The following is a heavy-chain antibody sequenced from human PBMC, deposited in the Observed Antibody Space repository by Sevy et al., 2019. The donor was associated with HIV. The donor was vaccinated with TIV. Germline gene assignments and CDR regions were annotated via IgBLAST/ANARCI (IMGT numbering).Heavy chain of an antibody. CDR3: AKDRSSGRPFDY. J-gene: IGHJ4*02. V-gene: IGHV3-23*01. CDR1: GFTFSSYA. Sequence: GGSLRLSCAASGFTFSSYAMSWVRQAPGKGLEWVSDISGSGGSTYYADSVKGRFTISRDNSKNTLYRQMNSLRAEDTAVYYCAKDRSSGRPFDYWGQGTLVTVSS. CDR2: ISGSGGST. D-gene: IGHD3-10*01.